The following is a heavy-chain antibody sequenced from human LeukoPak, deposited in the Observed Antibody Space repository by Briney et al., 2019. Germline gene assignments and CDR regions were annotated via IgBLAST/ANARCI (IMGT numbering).Heavy chain of an antibody. J-gene: IGHJ4*02. D-gene: IGHD6-13*01. V-gene: IGHV1-46*01. Sequence: GASVKVSCKAFGYTFTSNYMHWVRQAPGQGPEWMGVISPSGGSTTYAQKFQGRVTMTRDTSISTAYMELSRLRSDDTAVYYCARVGSSSWRRYYFDYWGQGTLVTVSS. CDR2: ISPSGGST. CDR3: ARVGSSSWRRYYFDY. CDR1: GYTFTSNY.